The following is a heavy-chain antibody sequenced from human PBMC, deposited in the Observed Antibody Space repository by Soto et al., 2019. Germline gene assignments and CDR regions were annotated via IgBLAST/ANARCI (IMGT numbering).Heavy chain of an antibody. CDR3: ARDSRTLFETNRVRSDY. V-gene: IGHV3-7*03. CDR2: IKQDASER. Sequence: PGGSLRLSCVASGFTYSKYWMSWARQAPGKGLEWVANIKQDASERNYMDSVRGRFTISRDNAKNSVYLQMDSLRAEDTAVYYCARDSRTLFETNRVRSDYWGQGTLATVSS. D-gene: IGHD2-2*01. CDR1: GFTYSKYW. J-gene: IGHJ4*02.